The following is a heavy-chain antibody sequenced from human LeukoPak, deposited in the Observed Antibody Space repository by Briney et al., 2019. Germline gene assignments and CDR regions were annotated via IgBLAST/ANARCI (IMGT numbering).Heavy chain of an antibody. V-gene: IGHV1-2*02. CDR1: GYTFTGYY. CDR3: ARGDITMIVVFDY. Sequence: ASVKVSCKASGYTFTGYYMHWVRQAPGQGLEWMGWINPNSGGTNYAQKFQGRVTMTRDTSISTAYMELSRLRSDDTAVYYCARGDITMIVVFDYWRQGTLVTVSS. D-gene: IGHD3-22*01. CDR2: INPNSGGT. J-gene: IGHJ4*02.